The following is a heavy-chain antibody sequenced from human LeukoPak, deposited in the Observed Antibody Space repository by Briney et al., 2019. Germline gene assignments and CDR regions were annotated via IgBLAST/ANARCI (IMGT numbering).Heavy chain of an antibody. CDR2: IYYSGST. CDR1: GGSFSGYY. D-gene: IGHD3-22*01. J-gene: IGHJ5*02. Sequence: SETLSLTCAVYGGSFSGYYWSWIRQPPGKGLEWIGYIYYSGSTNYNPSLKSRVTISVDTSKNQFSLKLSSVTAADTAVYYCARDENGYYHWGQGTLVTVSS. V-gene: IGHV4-59*01. CDR3: ARDENGYYH.